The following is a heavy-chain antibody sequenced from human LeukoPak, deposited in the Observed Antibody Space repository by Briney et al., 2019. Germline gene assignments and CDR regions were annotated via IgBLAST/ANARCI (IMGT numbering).Heavy chain of an antibody. V-gene: IGHV4-61*02. CDR1: GGSINSGDYY. CDR2: FYSSGSA. Sequence: SETLSLTCSVSGGSINSGDYYWNWIRQPAGKGLEWIGRFYSSGSANYNPSLENRVTILIHTSRNQFSLQLSSVTAADTAVYYCARGRGFGSSSHYFDFWGQGTLVTVSS. D-gene: IGHD6-6*01. CDR3: ARGRGFGSSSHYFDF. J-gene: IGHJ4*02.